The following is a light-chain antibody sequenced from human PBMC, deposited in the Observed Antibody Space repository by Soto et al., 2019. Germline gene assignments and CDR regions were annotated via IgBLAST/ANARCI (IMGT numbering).Light chain of an antibody. J-gene: IGKJ5*01. CDR3: HQYNNWPPIT. CDR2: GAS. V-gene: IGKV3-15*01. CDR1: QSIRSD. Sequence: EIVMTQSPASLSVSRGERVTLSCRASQSIRSDLAWYQHKPGQAPRLLMYGASTRATGTPARFSGSGSGTEFTLTISSLQSEDFAVYFCHQYNNWPPITFGQGTRLEIK.